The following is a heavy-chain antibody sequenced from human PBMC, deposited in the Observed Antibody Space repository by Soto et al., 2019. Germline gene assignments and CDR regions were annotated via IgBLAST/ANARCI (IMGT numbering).Heavy chain of an antibody. V-gene: IGHV1-18*01. CDR3: ARDPSNTSGDKLSLDY. CDR1: GYTYRIYA. Sequence: GPSVKVSCKTSGYTYRIYAITWVRQAPGQGLEWMGWISTYNHDTRYAQRFQGRLSMATDTSTSTAYMELRSLTSDDTAVYYCARDPSNTSGDKLSLDYCGQASLVTLSS. J-gene: IGHJ4*02. D-gene: IGHD3-22*01. CDR2: ISTYNHDT.